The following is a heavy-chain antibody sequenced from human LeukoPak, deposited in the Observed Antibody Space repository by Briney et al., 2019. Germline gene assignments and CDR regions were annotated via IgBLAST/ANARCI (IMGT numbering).Heavy chain of an antibody. CDR2: INPNSGGT. CDR1: GYTFTGYY. CDR3: ATTTAMALNYYYYYMDV. Sequence: ASVKVSCKASGYTFTGYYMHWVRQAPGQGLEWMGRINPNSGGTNYAQKSQGRVTMTRDTSISTAYMELSRLRSDDTAVYYCATTTAMALNYYYYYMDVWGKGTTVTVSS. J-gene: IGHJ6*03. D-gene: IGHD5-18*01. V-gene: IGHV1-2*06.